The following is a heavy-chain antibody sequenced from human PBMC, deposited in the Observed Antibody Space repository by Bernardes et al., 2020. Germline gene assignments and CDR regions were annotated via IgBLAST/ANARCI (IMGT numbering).Heavy chain of an antibody. CDR2: ISGSGGST. CDR1: GFISSSYA. D-gene: IGHD2-15*01. J-gene: IGHJ2*01. Sequence: GGSLRLSCVASGFISSSYAMSWVRQAPGKGLEWVSFISGSGGSTFFADSVKGRFTISRDNSRNTLYLQMNTLRADDTAVYYCAKDYCSGGTCYGYFDLWGRGTLVTVSS. CDR3: AKDYCSGGTCYGYFDL. V-gene: IGHV3-23*01.